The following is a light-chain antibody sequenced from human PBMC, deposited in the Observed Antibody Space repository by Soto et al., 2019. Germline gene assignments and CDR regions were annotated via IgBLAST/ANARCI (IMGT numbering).Light chain of an antibody. CDR1: SGHSSYA. CDR2: LKSDGSH. J-gene: IGLJ2*01. Sequence: QLVLTQSPSASASLGASVKLTCTLSSGHSSYAIAWHQQQPEKGPRYLMKLKSDGSHSRGDGIPDRFSGSSSGAERYLTISSLQSEDEADYYCQTWGTGIPVIFGGGTKLTVL. CDR3: QTWGTGIPVI. V-gene: IGLV4-69*01.